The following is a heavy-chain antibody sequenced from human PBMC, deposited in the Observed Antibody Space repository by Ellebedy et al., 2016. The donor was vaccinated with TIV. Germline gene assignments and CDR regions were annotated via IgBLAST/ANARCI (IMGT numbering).Heavy chain of an antibody. CDR2: IYYSGST. J-gene: IGHJ6*02. V-gene: IGHV4-61*01. CDR3: AREIFDGMDV. CDR1: GGSVSSGSYY. Sequence: SETLSLXCTVSGGSVSSGSYYWSWIRQPPGKGLEWIGYIYYSGSTNYNPSLKSRVTISVDTSKNQFSLKLSSVTAADTTVYYCAREIFDGMDVWGQGTTVTVSS.